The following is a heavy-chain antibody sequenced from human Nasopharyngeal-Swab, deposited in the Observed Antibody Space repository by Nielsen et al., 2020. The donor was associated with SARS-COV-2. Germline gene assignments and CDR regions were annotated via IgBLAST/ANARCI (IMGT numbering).Heavy chain of an antibody. CDR2: ISYDGSNK. J-gene: IGHJ4*02. CDR3: ARDSMGGDGYNCYFDY. V-gene: IGHV3-30-3*01. Sequence: WIRQPPGKGLEWVAVISYDGSNKYYTDSVKGRFTISRDNSKNTLYLQMNSLRAEDTAVYYCARDSMGGDGYNCYFDYWGQGTLVTVSS. D-gene: IGHD5-24*01.